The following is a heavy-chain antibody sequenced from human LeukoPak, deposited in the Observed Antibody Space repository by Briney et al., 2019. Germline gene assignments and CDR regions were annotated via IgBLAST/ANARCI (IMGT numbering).Heavy chain of an antibody. V-gene: IGHV4-4*07. J-gene: IGHJ6*03. CDR1: GGSISSYY. CDR2: LYTSGST. Sequence: SETLSLTCTVSGGSISSYYWSWIRQPAGKGLEWIGRLYTSGSTNYNPSLKSRVTISVDKSKNQFSLKLTSVPAADTAVYYCARDGYSTSYYYYYMDVWRKRTTVTVSS. D-gene: IGHD2/OR15-2a*01. CDR3: ARDGYSTSYYYYYMDV.